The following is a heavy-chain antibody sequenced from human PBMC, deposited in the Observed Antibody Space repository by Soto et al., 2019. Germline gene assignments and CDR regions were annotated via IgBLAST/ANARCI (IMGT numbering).Heavy chain of an antibody. V-gene: IGHV1-3*01. CDR1: GYTFTSYA. Sequence: ASVKVSCKASGYTFTSYAMHWVRQAPGQRLEWMGWINAGNGNTKYSQKFQGRVTITRDTSASTAYMELSSLRSENTAVYYCGGSVIGYFYNWFDPWGQGTLVTVSS. CDR2: INAGNGNT. D-gene: IGHD3-22*01. J-gene: IGHJ5*02. CDR3: GGSVIGYFYNWFDP.